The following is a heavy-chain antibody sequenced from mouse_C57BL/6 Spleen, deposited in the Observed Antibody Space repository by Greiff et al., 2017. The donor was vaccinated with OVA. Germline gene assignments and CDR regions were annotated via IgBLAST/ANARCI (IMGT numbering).Heavy chain of an antibody. CDR1: GFTFSSYG. CDR2: ISSGGSYT. D-gene: IGHD1-1*01. Sequence: EVMLVESGGDLVKPGGSLKLSCAASGFTFSSYGMSWVRQTPDKRLEWVATISSGGSYTYYPDSVKGRFTISRDNAKNTLYLQMSSLKSEDTAMYYCARKDYYGLYYFDYWGQGTTLTVSS. J-gene: IGHJ2*01. V-gene: IGHV5-6*01. CDR3: ARKDYYGLYYFDY.